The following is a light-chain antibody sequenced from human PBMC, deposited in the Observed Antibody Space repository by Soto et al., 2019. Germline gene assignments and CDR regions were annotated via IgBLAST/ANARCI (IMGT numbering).Light chain of an antibody. CDR3: QSYDSSLSGSMV. J-gene: IGLJ2*01. Sequence: QSVLTQPPSVSGAPGQRVTISCTGSSSNIVAGYDVHWYQQLPGTAPKLLIYGNSNRPSGVPDRCSGYKSGTSASLAIPGLQAEDEADYYCQSYDSSLSGSMVFGGGTKLTVL. CDR2: GNS. V-gene: IGLV1-40*01. CDR1: SSNIVAGYD.